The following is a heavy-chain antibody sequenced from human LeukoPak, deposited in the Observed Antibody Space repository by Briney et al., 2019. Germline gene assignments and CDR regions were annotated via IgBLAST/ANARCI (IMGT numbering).Heavy chain of an antibody. CDR3: ASWGIRGYGMDV. CDR2: IRYDGSNK. D-gene: IGHD7-27*01. CDR1: GFTFSSYG. V-gene: IGHV3-30*02. J-gene: IGHJ6*02. Sequence: PGGSLRLSCAASGFTFSSYGMHWVRQAPGKGLEWVAFIRYDGSNKYYADSVKGRFTISRDNAKNTLYLQMNSLRAEDTAVYYCASWGIRGYGMDVWGQGTTATVSS.